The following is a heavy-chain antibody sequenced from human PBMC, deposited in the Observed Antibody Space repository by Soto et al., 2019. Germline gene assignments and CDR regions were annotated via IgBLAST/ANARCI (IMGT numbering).Heavy chain of an antibody. Sequence: SEALSLTWTVPGGSVKRDSYPWRLIRQPPGKELERIGHIYYSGSTNYNPSLRSRVTISIDMSKNQFSLNLRSVTAADTAVYYCARAERAEAMVIPSVGNWFDPWGQGTLVTVSS. CDR1: GGSVKRDSYP. CDR3: ARAERAEAMVIPSVGNWFDP. D-gene: IGHD5-18*01. J-gene: IGHJ5*01. V-gene: IGHV4-61*01. CDR2: IYYSGST.